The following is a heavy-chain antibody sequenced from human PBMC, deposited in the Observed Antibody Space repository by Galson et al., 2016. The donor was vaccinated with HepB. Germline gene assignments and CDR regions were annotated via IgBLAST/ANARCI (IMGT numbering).Heavy chain of an antibody. CDR3: AGYEVVSFDY. D-gene: IGHD2-15*01. CDR2: IYYSGGT. Sequence: LSLTCTVSGGSICSRGYYWIWIRQHPGKGLEWIGYIYYSGGTYYNPSLQSRLTISLDTSKNHFSLKLDSVTAADTAVYYCAGYEVVSFDYWGQGTLVTVSS. CDR1: GGSICSRGYY. V-gene: IGHV4-31*03. J-gene: IGHJ4*02.